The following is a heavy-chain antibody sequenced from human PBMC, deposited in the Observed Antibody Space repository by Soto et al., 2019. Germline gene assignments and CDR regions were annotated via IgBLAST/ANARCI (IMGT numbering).Heavy chain of an antibody. CDR1: GGTFSSYA. V-gene: IGHV1-69*01. J-gene: IGHJ5*02. CDR3: ARRTTEYSNWFDP. CDR2: IIPIFGTA. D-gene: IGHD4-17*01. Sequence: QVQLVQSGAEVKKPGSSVKVSCKASGGTFSSYAISWVRQAPGQGLEWMGGIIPIFGTATYAQKFQGRVTTTADESTSTAYMELSSLRSEDTAVYYCARRTTEYSNWFDPWGQGTLVTVSS.